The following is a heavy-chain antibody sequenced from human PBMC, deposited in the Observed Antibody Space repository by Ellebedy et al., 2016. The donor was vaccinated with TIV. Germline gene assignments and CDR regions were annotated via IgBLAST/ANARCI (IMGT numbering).Heavy chain of an antibody. V-gene: IGHV4-59*01. CDR2: IYYSGST. D-gene: IGHD5-18*01. J-gene: IGHJ4*02. CDR3: ARGYYGYSYGYYFDF. Sequence: SETLSLTXTVSGGSISSYYWSWVRQPPGKGLEWIGYIYYSGSTNYNPSLKSRVTISLDTSKNQFSLNLSSVTAADTAVYYCARGYYGYSYGYYFDFWGQGTLVTVSS. CDR1: GGSISSYY.